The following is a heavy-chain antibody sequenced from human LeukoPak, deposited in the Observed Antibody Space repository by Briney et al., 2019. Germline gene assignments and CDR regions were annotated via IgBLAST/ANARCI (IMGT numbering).Heavy chain of an antibody. Sequence: PGGSLRLSCAASGFTFSSYGMHWVRQAPGKGLEWVAVISYDGSNKYYADSVKGRFTISRDNSKNTLYLQMNSLRAEDTAVYYCARDAQYSGYDGALDYWGQGTLVTVSS. CDR3: ARDAQYSGYDGALDY. CDR2: ISYDGSNK. V-gene: IGHV3-30*03. CDR1: GFTFSSYG. J-gene: IGHJ4*02. D-gene: IGHD5-12*01.